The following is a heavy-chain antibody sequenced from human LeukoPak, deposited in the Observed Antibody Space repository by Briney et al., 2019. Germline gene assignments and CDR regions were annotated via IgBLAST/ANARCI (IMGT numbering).Heavy chain of an antibody. V-gene: IGHV3-23*01. D-gene: IGHD5-18*01. CDR2: ILGSGGSP. Sequence: GGSVTLLCDACGFIFGGHAVLWVRQSRGGGLVWLACILGSGGSPHYPDPVKGRFTISRDNSRNTVYLQINSLRAEDTAVYYCGKTTVGYSSGQKPAWPVDYWGQGTLVTVSS. J-gene: IGHJ4*02. CDR1: GFIFGGHA. CDR3: GKTTVGYSSGQKPAWPVDY.